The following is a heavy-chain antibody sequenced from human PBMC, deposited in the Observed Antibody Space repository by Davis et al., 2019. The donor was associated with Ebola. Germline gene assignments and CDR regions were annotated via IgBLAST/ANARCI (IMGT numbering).Heavy chain of an antibody. CDR3: ASQLYYYYGMDV. CDR1: GYSFTTYW. J-gene: IGHJ6*02. V-gene: IGHV5-51*01. Sequence: GESLKISCKGSGYSFTTYWIAWVRQTPAKGLEWMGIIYPGDSDTRYSPSFEGQVTISVDRSISTAYLQWSSLKASDTAMYYCASQLYYYYGMDVWGQGTTVTVSS. CDR2: IYPGDSDT.